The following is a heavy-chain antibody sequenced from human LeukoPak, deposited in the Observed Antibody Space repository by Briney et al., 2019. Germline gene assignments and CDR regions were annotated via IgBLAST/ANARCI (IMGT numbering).Heavy chain of an antibody. D-gene: IGHD3-22*01. CDR1: GLSFSTAW. Sequence: GGSLRLSWAASGLSFSTAWMSWVRQPPGKGRGWVGRIKRKTDGGTTDYAAPVKGRFTISRDDSKNTLYLQMNSLKSEDTAVYYCTTELDIRPNHYWGQGTLVTVSS. CDR2: IKRKTDGGTT. V-gene: IGHV3-15*01. J-gene: IGHJ4*02. CDR3: TTELDIRPNHY.